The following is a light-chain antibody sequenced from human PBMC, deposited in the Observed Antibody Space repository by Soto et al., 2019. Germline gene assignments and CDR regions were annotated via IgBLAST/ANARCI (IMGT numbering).Light chain of an antibody. J-gene: IGKJ1*01. V-gene: IGKV3-20*01. Sequence: EIVLTQSPGTLALSPGEGGALSCKASESVSSTYLAWYQQKPGQPPRLLIYGASSRATGIPHRFSGSGSGTDFTLTISRLEPEDFAVYYCQQYGSSPQTFGQGTKVDIK. CDR2: GAS. CDR1: ESVSSTY. CDR3: QQYGSSPQT.